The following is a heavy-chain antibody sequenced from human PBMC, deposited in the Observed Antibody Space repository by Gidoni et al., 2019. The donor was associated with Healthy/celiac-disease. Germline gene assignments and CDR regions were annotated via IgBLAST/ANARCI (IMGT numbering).Heavy chain of an antibody. Sequence: EVQLVESGGGLVKPGGSLRLSCAASGFTFSNDWMSWVRQAPGKGLEWVGRIKRKTDGGTTDYAAPVKGRFTISRDDSKNTLYLQMNSLKTEDTAVYYCTTMGPYDSSGYYSGDFDYWGQGTLVTVSS. D-gene: IGHD3-22*01. CDR1: GFTFSNDW. CDR2: IKRKTDGGTT. CDR3: TTMGPYDSSGYYSGDFDY. V-gene: IGHV3-15*01. J-gene: IGHJ4*02.